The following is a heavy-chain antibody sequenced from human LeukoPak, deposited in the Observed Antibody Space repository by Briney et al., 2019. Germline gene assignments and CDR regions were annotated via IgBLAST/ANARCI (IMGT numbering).Heavy chain of an antibody. CDR3: AREGRIAAAFDY. CDR2: ISPSDGST. J-gene: IGHJ4*02. Sequence: ASVKVSCKPSGYTFTTYFMHWVRQTPGQGLEWMGIISPSDGSTSYAQKFQGRVTLTRDMSTSTVYMEINRLTSEDTAVYYCAREGRIAAAFDYWGQGTLVTVSS. D-gene: IGHD6-25*01. V-gene: IGHV1-46*01. CDR1: GYTFTTYF.